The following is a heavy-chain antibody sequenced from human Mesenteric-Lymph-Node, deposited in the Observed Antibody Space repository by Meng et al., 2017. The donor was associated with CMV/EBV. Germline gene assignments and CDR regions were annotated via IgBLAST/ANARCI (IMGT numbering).Heavy chain of an antibody. CDR2: IKQDGSEK. CDR3: ARSPPENYGDYYYFDY. Sequence: GESLKISCTASAFTFSNYWMSWVRQAPGKGLEWVANIKQDGSEKYYVDSVKGRFTISRDNAKNSLYLQMNSLRAEDTAVYYCARSPPENYGDYYYFDYWGQGTLVTVSS. CDR1: AFTFSNYW. V-gene: IGHV3-7*01. D-gene: IGHD4-17*01. J-gene: IGHJ4*02.